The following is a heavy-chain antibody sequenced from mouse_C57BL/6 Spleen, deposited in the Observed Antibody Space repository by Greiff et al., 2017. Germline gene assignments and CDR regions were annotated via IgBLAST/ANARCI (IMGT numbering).Heavy chain of an antibody. V-gene: IGHV14-3*01. CDR2: IDPANGNT. J-gene: IGHJ1*03. CDR1: GFNIKNTS. CDR3: ARGYDYDVRYFDV. Sequence: EVQLQQSVAELVRPGASVKLSCTASGFNIKNTSMHWVKQRPEQGLEWIGRIDPANGNTKYAPKFQGKATITADTSSNTAYLQLSSLTSEDTAIYYCARGYDYDVRYFDVWGTGTTVTVSS. D-gene: IGHD2-4*01.